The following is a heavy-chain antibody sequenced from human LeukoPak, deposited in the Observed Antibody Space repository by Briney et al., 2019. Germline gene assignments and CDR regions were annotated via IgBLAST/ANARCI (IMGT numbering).Heavy chain of an antibody. J-gene: IGHJ4*02. V-gene: IGHV3-33*01. CDR1: GISFSSHG. CDR2: IWYDGSNI. CDR3: ARARNDYDSNGFSLLDY. D-gene: IGHD3-22*01. Sequence: GGSLRLSCAASGISFSSHGMHWVRQAPGKGLEWVAVIWYDGSNIYHTDSVKGRFTISRDNSKNTLYLQMNSLRAEDTALYYCARARNDYDSNGFSLLDYWGQGTLVTVSS.